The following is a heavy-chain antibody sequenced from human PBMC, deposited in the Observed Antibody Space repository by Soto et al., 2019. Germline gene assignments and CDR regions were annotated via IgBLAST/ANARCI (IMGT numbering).Heavy chain of an antibody. CDR3: ARRVAYDFWINGLDV. CDR2: VYPGDSDT. D-gene: IGHD3-3*01. J-gene: IGHJ6*02. CDR1: GYSFSSYW. Sequence: PGESLKISCKGSGYSFSSYWIGWVRQMPGKGLEWMGIVYPGDSDTRYSLSFQGQVTISADKSISTAYLQWSSLKASDTAMYYCARRVAYDFWINGLDVWGQGTTVTVSS. V-gene: IGHV5-51*01.